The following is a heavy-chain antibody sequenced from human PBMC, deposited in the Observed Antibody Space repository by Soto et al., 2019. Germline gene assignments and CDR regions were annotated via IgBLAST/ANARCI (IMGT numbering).Heavy chain of an antibody. CDR3: ARLVVVAPVANA. D-gene: IGHD2-2*01. Sequence: PSETLSLTCSVSGGSISYNSYYWCWIRHPPGKGLEWVGGIFYTGTTYYSPSLKDRVTISVDTSKNSFSLNLPSVTAADTAVYFCARLVVVAPVANAWGQGTLVTVSS. CDR1: GGSISYNSYY. J-gene: IGHJ5*02. V-gene: IGHV4-39*02. CDR2: IFYTGTT.